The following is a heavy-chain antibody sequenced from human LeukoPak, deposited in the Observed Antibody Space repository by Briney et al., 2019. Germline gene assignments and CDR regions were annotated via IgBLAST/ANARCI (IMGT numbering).Heavy chain of an antibody. CDR2: ISYDGSNK. V-gene: IGHV3-30*03. CDR1: GFTFSSYG. J-gene: IGHJ4*02. D-gene: IGHD3-22*01. Sequence: PGGSLRLSRAASGFTFSSYGMHWVRQAPGKGLEWVAVISYDGSNKYYADSVKGRFTISRDNSKNTLYLQMNSLRAEDTAVYHCASGPHDSSYLDDWGQGTLVTVSS. CDR3: ASGPHDSSYLDD.